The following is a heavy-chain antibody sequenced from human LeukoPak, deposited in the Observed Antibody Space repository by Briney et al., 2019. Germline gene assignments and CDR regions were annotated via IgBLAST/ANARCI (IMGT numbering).Heavy chain of an antibody. Sequence: PSETLSLTCAVYGGSFSGYYWSWIRQPPGKGLEWIGEINHSGSTNYNPSLKSRVIISVDTSKNQFSLKLSSVTAADTAVYYCARGLYRYSSGCPGYYFDYWGQGTLVTVSS. D-gene: IGHD6-19*01. CDR3: ARGLYRYSSGCPGYYFDY. V-gene: IGHV4-34*01. J-gene: IGHJ4*02. CDR1: GGSFSGYY. CDR2: INHSGST.